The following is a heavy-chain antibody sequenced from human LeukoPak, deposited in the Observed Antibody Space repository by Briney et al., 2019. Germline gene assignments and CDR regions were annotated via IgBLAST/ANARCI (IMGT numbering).Heavy chain of an antibody. V-gene: IGHV3-48*04. CDR1: GFTFSSYS. CDR2: ISSSSSTI. CDR3: AKAVQLWTFDY. Sequence: GGSLRLSCAASGFTFSSYSMHWVRQAPGRGLEWVSYISSSSSTIYYADSVKGRFTISRDNAKNSLYLQMNSLRAEDTALYYCAKAVQLWTFDYWGQGTLVTVSS. J-gene: IGHJ4*02. D-gene: IGHD5-18*01.